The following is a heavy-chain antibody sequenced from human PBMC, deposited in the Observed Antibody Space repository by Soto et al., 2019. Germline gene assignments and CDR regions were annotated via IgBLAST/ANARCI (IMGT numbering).Heavy chain of an antibody. D-gene: IGHD3-9*01. CDR3: GRLEGLATISYYFDY. CDR1: GGSVGSSSYY. Sequence: PSETLSLTSPVSGGSVGSSSYYWGWVRQPPGKGLEWIGSVYYSGSTYYNPSLESRVTISVDKSKNQFSLKLMSLSAADTAVYYCGRLEGLATISYYFDYWGQGALVTVSS. J-gene: IGHJ4*02. V-gene: IGHV4-39*01. CDR2: VYYSGST.